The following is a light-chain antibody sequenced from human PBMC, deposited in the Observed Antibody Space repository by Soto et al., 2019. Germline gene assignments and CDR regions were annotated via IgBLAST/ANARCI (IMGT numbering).Light chain of an antibody. CDR2: GNS. J-gene: IGLJ3*02. CDR3: QSYDSSLSGWV. Sequence: QAVVTQPPSVSGAPGQRVTISCTGSSSNIGACYDVHWYQQLPGTAPKLLIYGNSNRPSGVPDRFSGSKSGTSASLAITGLRAEDEADYYCQSYDSSLSGWVFGGGTKLTVL. V-gene: IGLV1-40*01. CDR1: SSNIGACYD.